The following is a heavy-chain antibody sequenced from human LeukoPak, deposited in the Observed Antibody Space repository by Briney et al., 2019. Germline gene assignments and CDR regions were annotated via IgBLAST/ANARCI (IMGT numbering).Heavy chain of an antibody. Sequence: GGSLRLSCAASAFTFRDYYMTWIRQAPGKGLEWVSYISSSDNTKIYADSVKGRFTISRDNAKNSLYLQMNSLRAEDTAVYYCARDSAAGAYNWSDPWGQGTLVTVSS. D-gene: IGHD6-13*01. CDR2: ISSSDNTK. CDR1: AFTFRDYY. J-gene: IGHJ5*02. CDR3: ARDSAAGAYNWSDP. V-gene: IGHV3-11*04.